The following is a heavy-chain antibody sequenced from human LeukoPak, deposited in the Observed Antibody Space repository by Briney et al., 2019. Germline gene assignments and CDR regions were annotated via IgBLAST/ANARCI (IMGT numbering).Heavy chain of an antibody. V-gene: IGHV3-21*01. J-gene: IGHJ5*02. CDR2: IRSSSTNI. CDR1: GFTFSSYS. CDR3: ASSLEVAGTGGWFDP. Sequence: GGSLRLSCAASGFTFSSYSMNWVRQAPGKGVGWVSSIRSSSTNIYYAGSVKGRFTIARDNAKISRFLEMNSLRAEDTAVYYWASSLEVAGTGGWFDPWGQGNLVTVSS. D-gene: IGHD6-19*01.